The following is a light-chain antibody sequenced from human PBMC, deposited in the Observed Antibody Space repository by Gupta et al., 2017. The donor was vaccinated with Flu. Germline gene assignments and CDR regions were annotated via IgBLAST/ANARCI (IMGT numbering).Light chain of an antibody. CDR1: SSNIGKNF. V-gene: IGLV1-51*02. Sequence: QSVLTQPPSVTAAPGQKVTISCSGSSSNIGKNFVSWYQQLPGTAPKLLSLENSNRPSGIPDRFSGSKSGTSATLGITGLQTGDEADDYCATWDSSLIAGVFGGGTTLTVL. CDR3: ATWDSSLIAGV. J-gene: IGLJ3*02. CDR2: ENS.